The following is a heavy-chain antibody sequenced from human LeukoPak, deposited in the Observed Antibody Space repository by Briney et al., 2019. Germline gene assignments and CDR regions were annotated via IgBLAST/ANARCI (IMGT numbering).Heavy chain of an antibody. D-gene: IGHD3-10*01. V-gene: IGHV3-23*01. J-gene: IGHJ4*02. Sequence: GGSLRLSCAASGFTFSSYAMTWVRQAPGKGLEWVSSISGGGGWTYYADSVKGRFTISRDNSKNTLYLQMNSLRAEDTAIYYCAEESTYYYGSGSYLAGWGQGTLVPVSS. CDR1: GFTFSSYA. CDR2: ISGGGGWT. CDR3: AEESTYYYGSGSYLAG.